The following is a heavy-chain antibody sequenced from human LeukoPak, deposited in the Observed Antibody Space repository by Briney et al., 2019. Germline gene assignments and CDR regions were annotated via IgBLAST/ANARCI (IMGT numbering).Heavy chain of an antibody. Sequence: PGGSLRLSCAASGFTFSSYSMNWVRQAPGKGLEWVSSISSSSSYIYYADSVKGRFTISRDNAKNSLYLQMNSLRAEDTAVYYCARVEEAVAGTRATYYFGYWGQGTLVTVSS. V-gene: IGHV3-21*01. CDR3: ARVEEAVAGTRATYYFGY. CDR2: ISSSSSYI. CDR1: GFTFSSYS. D-gene: IGHD6-19*01. J-gene: IGHJ4*02.